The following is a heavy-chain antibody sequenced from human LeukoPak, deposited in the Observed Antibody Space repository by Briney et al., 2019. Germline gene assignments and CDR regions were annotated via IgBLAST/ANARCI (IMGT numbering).Heavy chain of an antibody. CDR2: IYYSGST. CDR1: GGSISSYY. CDR3: ARHGTNGMDV. V-gene: IGHV4-59*08. D-gene: IGHD3/OR15-3a*01. Sequence: SETLSLTCTVSGGSISSYYWSWIRQPPGKGLEWIGYIYYSGSTNYNPSLKSRVTISVDTSKNQFSLKLSSVTAAGTAVYYCARHGTNGMDVWGQGTTVTVSS. J-gene: IGHJ6*02.